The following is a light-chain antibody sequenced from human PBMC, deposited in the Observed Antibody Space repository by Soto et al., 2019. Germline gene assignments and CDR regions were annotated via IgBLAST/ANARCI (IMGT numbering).Light chain of an antibody. Sequence: EIVLTQSPVTLSLSPGERATLSCRASPSVSSTYLAWYQQKPGQAPRLLIYGASTRATDIPDRFSGSGSGTDFTLTISRLEPEDFAVYYCQQYGSSPVTFGQGTKVEIK. CDR1: PSVSSTY. CDR2: GAS. V-gene: IGKV3-20*01. J-gene: IGKJ1*01. CDR3: QQYGSSPVT.